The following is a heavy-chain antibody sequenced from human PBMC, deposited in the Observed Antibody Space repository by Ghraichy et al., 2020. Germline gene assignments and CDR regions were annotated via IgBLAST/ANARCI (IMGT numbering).Heavy chain of an antibody. CDR3: AREVDVNDYGDQNWFDP. CDR1: GYTFTSYG. D-gene: IGHD4-17*01. V-gene: IGHV1-18*01. Sequence: ASVKVSCKASGYTFTSYGISWVRQAPGQGLEWMGWISAYNGDTNYAQKLQGRVTMTTDTSTSTAYMELRSLRSDDTAVYYCAREVDVNDYGDQNWFDPWGQGTLVTVSS. CDR2: ISAYNGDT. J-gene: IGHJ5*02.